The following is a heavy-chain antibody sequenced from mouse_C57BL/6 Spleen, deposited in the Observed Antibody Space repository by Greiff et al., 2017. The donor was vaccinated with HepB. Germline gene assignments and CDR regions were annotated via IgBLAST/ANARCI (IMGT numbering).Heavy chain of an antibody. CDR3: APITTVVATDYAMDY. J-gene: IGHJ4*01. V-gene: IGHV5-17*01. CDR2: ISSGSSTI. D-gene: IGHD1-1*01. CDR1: GFTFSDYG. Sequence: EVKVEESGGGLVKPGGSLKLSCAASGFTFSDYGMHWVRQAPEKGLEWVAYISSGSSTIYYADTVKGRFTISRDNAKNTLFLQMTSLRSEDTAMYYCAPITTVVATDYAMDYWGQGTSVTVSS.